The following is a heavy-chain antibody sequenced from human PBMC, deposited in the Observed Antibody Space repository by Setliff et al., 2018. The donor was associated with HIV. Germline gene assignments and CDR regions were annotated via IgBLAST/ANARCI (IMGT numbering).Heavy chain of an antibody. J-gene: IGHJ6*03. Sequence: SETLSLTCTVSGGSISSSSYYWGWIRQPPGKGLEWIGSIYYSGSTYANPSLKSRVTISVDTSKNQFSLNLSSVTAADTAVYYCARHDGMKAARRYNNDYMDVWGKGTTVTVSS. V-gene: IGHV4-39*01. CDR1: GGSISSSSYY. CDR2: IYYSGST. D-gene: IGHD6-6*01. CDR3: ARHDGMKAARRYNNDYMDV.